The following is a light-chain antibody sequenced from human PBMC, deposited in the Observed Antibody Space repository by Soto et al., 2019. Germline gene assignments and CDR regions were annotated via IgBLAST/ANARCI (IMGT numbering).Light chain of an antibody. CDR3: ATWDDRLRRPV. J-gene: IGLJ3*02. CDR2: RNN. V-gene: IGLV1-47*01. Sequence: QSAVTQPPSLSGTPGQRVTISCSGSSSNVGDNLVYWYQQVPGTAPKLLIYRNNQRPSGVPDRFSGSKSGASASLAISGLRSEDEADYYCATWDDRLRRPVFGGGTKVTVL. CDR1: SSNVGDNL.